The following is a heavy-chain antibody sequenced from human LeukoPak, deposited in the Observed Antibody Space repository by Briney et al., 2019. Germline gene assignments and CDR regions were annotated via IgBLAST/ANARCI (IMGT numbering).Heavy chain of an antibody. J-gene: IGHJ4*02. D-gene: IGHD6-13*01. CDR3: ARSKQQLIY. CDR1: GGSISSSSYY. CDR2: IYYSGST. V-gene: IGHV4-39*07. Sequence: SETLSFTCTVSGGSISSSSYYWGWIRQPPGKGLEWIGSIYYSGSTYYNPSLKSRVTISVDTSKNQFSLKLSSVTAADTAVYYCARSKQQLIYWGQGTLVTVSS.